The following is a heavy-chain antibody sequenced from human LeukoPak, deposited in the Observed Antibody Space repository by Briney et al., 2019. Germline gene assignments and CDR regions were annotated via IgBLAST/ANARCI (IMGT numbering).Heavy chain of an antibody. Sequence: PGGSLRLSCAASGFTFSNYEMHWVRQAPGKGLEWVAVISYDGSNQYYADSVKGRFTISRDNSKNTLYLQMNSLRAEDTTVYYCAKGGTGWEKFYYHYMDVWGKGTTVTVSS. CDR2: ISYDGSNQ. V-gene: IGHV3-30*18. J-gene: IGHJ6*03. D-gene: IGHD6-19*01. CDR1: GFTFSNYE. CDR3: AKGGTGWEKFYYHYMDV.